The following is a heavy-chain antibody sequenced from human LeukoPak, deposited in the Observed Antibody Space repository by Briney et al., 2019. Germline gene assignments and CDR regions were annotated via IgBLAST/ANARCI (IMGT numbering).Heavy chain of an antibody. D-gene: IGHD6-6*01. CDR2: IYYSGST. J-gene: IGHJ6*03. V-gene: IGHV4-59*01. CDR1: GGSISSYY. Sequence: SETLSLTCTVSGGSISSYYWSWIRQPPGKGLEWIGYIYYSGSTNYNPSLKSRVTISVDTSKNQFSLKLSSVTAADTAVYYCARRGPPRIAARHYYYYYMDVWGKGTTVTVSS. CDR3: ARRGPPRIAARHYYYYYMDV.